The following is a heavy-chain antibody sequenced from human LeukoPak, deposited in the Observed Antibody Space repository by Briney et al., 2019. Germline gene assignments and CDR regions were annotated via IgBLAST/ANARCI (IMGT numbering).Heavy chain of an antibody. J-gene: IGHJ3*02. CDR1: GGTFSSYA. D-gene: IGHD2-2*02. CDR2: IIPIFATA. Sequence: SVKVSCKASGGTFSSYAISWVRQAPGQGLEWMGGIIPIFATANHAQKFQGRVTITADESTSTAYMELSSLRSEDTAVYYCARDSRSQGYCSSTSCYTGAFDIWGQGTLVTVSS. V-gene: IGHV1-69*13. CDR3: ARDSRSQGYCSSTSCYTGAFDI.